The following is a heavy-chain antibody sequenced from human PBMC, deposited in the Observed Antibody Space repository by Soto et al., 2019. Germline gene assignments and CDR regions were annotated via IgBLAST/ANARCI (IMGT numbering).Heavy chain of an antibody. CDR1: GYTFTSYG. V-gene: IGHV1-18*01. Sequence: SVKVSCKASGYTFTSYGISWVRQAPGQGLEWMGWISAYNGNTNYAQKLQGRVTMTTDTSTSTAYMELRSLRSDDTAVYYCARNIKTTSRWYVPSHFDYYYYGMDVWGQGTTVTVSS. CDR3: ARNIKTTSRWYVPSHFDYYYYGMDV. J-gene: IGHJ6*02. D-gene: IGHD6-19*01. CDR2: ISAYNGNT.